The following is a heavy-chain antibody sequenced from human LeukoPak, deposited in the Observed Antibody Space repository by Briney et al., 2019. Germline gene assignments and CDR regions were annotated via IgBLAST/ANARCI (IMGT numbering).Heavy chain of an antibody. CDR1: GYTFISYY. V-gene: IGHV1-46*01. CDR3: ATGAGTTGN. Sequence: ASVKVSCKASGYTFISYYMHWVRQAPGQGLEWMGKIDPSGGSTRYAQKFQGRVNMTRDISTSTVYTELSSLRSEDTAVYYCATGAGTTGNWGQGTLVTVSS. D-gene: IGHD1-1*01. J-gene: IGHJ4*02. CDR2: IDPSGGST.